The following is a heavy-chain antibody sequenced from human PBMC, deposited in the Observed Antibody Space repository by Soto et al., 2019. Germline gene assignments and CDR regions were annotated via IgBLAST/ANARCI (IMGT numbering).Heavy chain of an antibody. D-gene: IGHD3-10*01. J-gene: IGHJ4*02. Sequence: QVQLVESGGGVVQPGRYLRLSCAASGCTFSSYAMHWVRQAPGKGLEWVAVISYDGSNKYYADSVKGRFTISRDNSKNTLYLQMNSLRAEDTAVYYCARGGRGGSSPCPVDCWGQGTLVTVSS. CDR2: ISYDGSNK. CDR3: ARGGRGGSSPCPVDC. CDR1: GCTFSSYA. V-gene: IGHV3-30-3*01.